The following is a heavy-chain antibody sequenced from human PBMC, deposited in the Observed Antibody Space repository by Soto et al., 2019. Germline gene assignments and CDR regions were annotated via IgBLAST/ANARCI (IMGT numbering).Heavy chain of an antibody. V-gene: IGHV2-5*02. D-gene: IGHD1-26*01. CDR3: AHSLIVGATAYYFDY. Sequence: QITLKESGPTLVKPTQTLTLTCTFSGFSLSTSGVGVGWIRQPPGKALEWLALIYWDDDKRYSPSLKSRLTITKDTSKNQVVLTMTNRDPVDTATYYCAHSLIVGATAYYFDYWGQGTLVTVSS. CDR1: GFSLSTSGVG. J-gene: IGHJ4*02. CDR2: IYWDDDK.